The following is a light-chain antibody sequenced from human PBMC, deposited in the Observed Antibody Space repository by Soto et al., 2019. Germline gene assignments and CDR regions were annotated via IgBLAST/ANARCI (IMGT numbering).Light chain of an antibody. Sequence: QSALTQPASVSGSPGQSITISCTGTSSDVGGYNYVSWYQQQPGKAPKLMIYDVSNRPSGVSNRFSGSKSGNTASLTISGLQAEDEADYYCSSYTRSSTLEVFGTGTKITVL. J-gene: IGLJ1*01. V-gene: IGLV2-14*01. CDR2: DVS. CDR1: SSDVGGYNY. CDR3: SSYTRSSTLEV.